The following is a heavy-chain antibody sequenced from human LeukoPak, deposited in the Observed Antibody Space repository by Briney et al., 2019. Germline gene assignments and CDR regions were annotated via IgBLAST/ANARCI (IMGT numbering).Heavy chain of an antibody. V-gene: IGHV1-69*05. CDR2: VIPIFGTA. J-gene: IGHJ4*02. CDR3: ASAYGDYVSDFDY. Sequence: SVTVSCKASGGTFSSCAISWVRQAPGQGLEWMRGVIPIFGTAKYEQKFQGRVTITTDESTSTAYMELSSLRSEDTAVYYCASAYGDYVSDFDYWGQGTLVTVSS. CDR1: GGTFSSCA. D-gene: IGHD4-17*01.